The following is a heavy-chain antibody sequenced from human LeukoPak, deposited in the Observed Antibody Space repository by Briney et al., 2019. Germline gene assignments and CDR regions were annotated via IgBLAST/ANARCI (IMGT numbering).Heavy chain of an antibody. Sequence: SETLSLTCAVSGGSISSGGYSWSWIRQPPGKGLEWIGYIYHSGSTYYNPSLKSRVTISVDRSKNQFSLKLSSVTAADTAVYYCARALSGCSGGSCSSNFDYWGQGTLVTVSS. CDR1: GGSISSGGYS. V-gene: IGHV4-30-2*01. D-gene: IGHD2-15*01. CDR3: ARALSGCSGGSCSSNFDY. CDR2: IYHSGST. J-gene: IGHJ4*02.